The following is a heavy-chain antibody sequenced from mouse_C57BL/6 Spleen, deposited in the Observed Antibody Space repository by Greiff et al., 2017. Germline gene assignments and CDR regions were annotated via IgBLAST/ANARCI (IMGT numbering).Heavy chain of an antibody. D-gene: IGHD4-1*01. Sequence: EVQRVESGGGLVKPGGSLKLSCAASGFTFSSYAMSWVRQTPEKRLEWVATISDGGSYTYYPDNVKGRFTISRDNAKNNLYLQMSHLKSEDTAMYYCARDRGWDVEAWFAYWGQGTLVTVSA. J-gene: IGHJ3*01. CDR3: ARDRGWDVEAWFAY. CDR1: GFTFSSYA. CDR2: ISDGGSYT. V-gene: IGHV5-4*01.